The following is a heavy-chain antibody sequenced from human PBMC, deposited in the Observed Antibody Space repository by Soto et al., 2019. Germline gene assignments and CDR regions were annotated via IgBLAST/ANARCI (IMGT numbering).Heavy chain of an antibody. Sequence: QVQLQESGPGLVKPSQTLSLTCTVSGGSISSGDYYWSWIRQPPGKGLEWIGYIYYSGSTYYNPSLKSRVTISVDTSKNQFSLKLSSVTAADTAVYYCARGMVYAHHDYGARFDYWGQGTLVTVSS. D-gene: IGHD4-17*01. CDR3: ARGMVYAHHDYGARFDY. J-gene: IGHJ4*02. V-gene: IGHV4-30-4*01. CDR2: IYYSGST. CDR1: GGSISSGDYY.